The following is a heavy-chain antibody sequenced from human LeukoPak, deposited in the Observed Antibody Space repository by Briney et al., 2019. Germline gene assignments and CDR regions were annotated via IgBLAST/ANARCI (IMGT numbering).Heavy chain of an antibody. Sequence: ASVKVSCKASGYTFTGYYMHWVRQAPGQGLEWMGWINPNSGGTNYAQKFQGRVTMTRDTSISTGYMELNRLRSDDTAVYYCARDRLSWLRLKSSDQYYYYMDVWGKGTTVTVSS. D-gene: IGHD5-12*01. CDR2: INPNSGGT. V-gene: IGHV1-2*02. J-gene: IGHJ6*03. CDR1: GYTFTGYY. CDR3: ARDRLSWLRLKSSDQYYYYMDV.